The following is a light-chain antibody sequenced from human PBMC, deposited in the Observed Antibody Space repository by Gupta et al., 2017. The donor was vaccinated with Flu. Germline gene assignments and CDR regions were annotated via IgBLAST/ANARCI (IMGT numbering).Light chain of an antibody. V-gene: IGLV3-19*01. CDR3: SSQDSSGNQPV. CDR2: GKN. J-gene: IGLJ2*01. Sequence: GQTVRITCQADSVRNYYATWYHQKPGQAPVVVSYGKNNRPSGIPDRFSGPSSGNTAYLTITGTQAEDEADYYGSSQDSSGNQPVFGGGTKLTVL. CDR1: SVRNYY.